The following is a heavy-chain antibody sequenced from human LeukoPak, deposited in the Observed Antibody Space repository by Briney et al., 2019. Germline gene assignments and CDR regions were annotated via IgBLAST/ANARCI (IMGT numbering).Heavy chain of an antibody. CDR2: MNPNSGNT. J-gene: IGHJ5*02. CDR1: GGTFSSYA. V-gene: IGHV1-8*03. CDR3: ARGGRYFDWLFGPSNWFDP. Sequence: ASVKVSCKASGGTFSSYAISWVRQATGQGLEWMGWMNPNSGNTGYAQKFQGRVTITRNTSISTAYMELSSLRSEDTAVYYCARGGRYFDWLFGPSNWFDPWGQGTLVTVSS. D-gene: IGHD3-9*01.